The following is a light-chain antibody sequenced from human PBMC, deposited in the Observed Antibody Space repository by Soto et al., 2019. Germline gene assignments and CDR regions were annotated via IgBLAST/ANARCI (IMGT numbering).Light chain of an antibody. V-gene: IGLV2-14*01. Sequence: QSALTQPASVSGSPGQSITISCTGTSTDVGRYNYVSWYQQHPGKAPKLMVYDVSNRPSWVSNRFSGSKSGITASLTISGLQAEDEADYYCTSYTSDSTYVFGTGNKATVL. CDR2: DVS. CDR1: STDVGRYNY. J-gene: IGLJ1*01. CDR3: TSYTSDSTYV.